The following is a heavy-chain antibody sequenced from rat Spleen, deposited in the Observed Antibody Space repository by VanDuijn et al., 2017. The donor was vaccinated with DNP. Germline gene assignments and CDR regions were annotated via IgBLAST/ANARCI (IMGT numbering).Heavy chain of an antibody. CDR3: AVLGRYY. J-gene: IGHJ2*01. Sequence: QMQLKESGPGLVQPSQTLSLTCTVSGFSLTRYHVHWVRQTPGKGLEWMGRIQSGGNTDYYSGLKSRLSISRDTSKSQVFLKMNSVQTEDTAMYFCAVLGRYYWGHGVMVTVSS. CDR2: IQSGGNT. V-gene: IGHV2-27*01. CDR1: GFSLTRYH.